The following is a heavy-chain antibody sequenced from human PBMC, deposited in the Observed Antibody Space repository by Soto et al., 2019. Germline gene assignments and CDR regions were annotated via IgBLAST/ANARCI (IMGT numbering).Heavy chain of an antibody. J-gene: IGHJ5*02. CDR3: ARSYYYDSSGYPLGGFDP. CDR2: SYYSGST. D-gene: IGHD3-22*01. Sequence: SETLSLSCTVSGGSISSYYWSWIRQPPGKGLEWIGYSYYSGSTNYNPSLKSRVARSVDTSKNQFSLKLSSVTAADTAVYYRARSYYYDSSGYPLGGFDPWGQGTLVTVS. V-gene: IGHV4-59*01. CDR1: GGSISSYY.